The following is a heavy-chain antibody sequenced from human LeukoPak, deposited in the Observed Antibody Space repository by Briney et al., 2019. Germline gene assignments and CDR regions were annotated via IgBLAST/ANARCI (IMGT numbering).Heavy chain of an antibody. CDR1: GFTVRSKY. Sequence: GGSLRLSCATFGFTVRSKYMSWVRQAPGKGVEWVSILYSADNTNYADSVKGRFTIPSDNSKNTLYLQMNSLRVEDTAVYYCAREKAPNGPDYWGQGTLVTVSS. J-gene: IGHJ4*02. D-gene: IGHD4-17*01. CDR2: LYSADNT. CDR3: AREKAPNGPDY. V-gene: IGHV3-66*01.